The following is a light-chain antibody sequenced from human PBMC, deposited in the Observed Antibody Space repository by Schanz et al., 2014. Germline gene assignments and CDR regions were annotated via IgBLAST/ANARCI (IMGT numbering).Light chain of an antibody. CDR1: QVFSSNY. J-gene: IGKJ1*01. CDR3: QQYGDSPWT. Sequence: EIVLTQSPGTLSLSPGERATLSCRASQVFSSNYLAWYQQKPGQAPRLLIYGASSRATGIPDRFSGSGSGTDFSLTITRLEPEDFGVYYCQQYGDSPWTFGQGTKVEMK. CDR2: GAS. V-gene: IGKV3-20*01.